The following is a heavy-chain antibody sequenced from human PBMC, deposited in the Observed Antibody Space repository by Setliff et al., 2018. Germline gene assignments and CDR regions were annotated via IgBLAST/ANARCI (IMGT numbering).Heavy chain of an antibody. V-gene: IGHV2-26*01. Sequence: SGPTLVNPTETLTLTCTVSGFSLSNARMGVSWIRQPPGKALEWLAHIFSNDEKSYSTSLKSRLTISKDTSKSQVVLTMTNMDPVDTATYYCARAYYDSSGYYPLVYWGQGTQVTVS. J-gene: IGHJ4*02. CDR2: IFSNDEK. CDR1: GFSLSNARMG. CDR3: ARAYYDSSGYYPLVY. D-gene: IGHD3-22*01.